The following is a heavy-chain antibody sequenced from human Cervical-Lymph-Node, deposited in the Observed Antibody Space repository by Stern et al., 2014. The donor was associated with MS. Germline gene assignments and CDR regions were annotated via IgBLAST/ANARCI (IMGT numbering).Heavy chain of an antibody. CDR2: IDWDDDK. V-gene: IGHV2-70*01. D-gene: IGHD3-22*01. CDR3: ARIPNYYDSSGYYYDY. CDR1: GFSLSTSGMC. J-gene: IGHJ4*02. Sequence: QVTLKESGPALVKPTQTLTLTCTFSGFSLSTSGMCVSWIRQPPGKALEXLALIDWDDDKYYSTSLKTRLTISKDTSKNQVVLTMTNMDPVDTATYYCARIPNYYDSSGYYYDYWGQGTLVTVSS.